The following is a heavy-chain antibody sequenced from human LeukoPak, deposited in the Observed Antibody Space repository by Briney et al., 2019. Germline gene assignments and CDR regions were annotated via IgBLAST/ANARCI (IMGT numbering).Heavy chain of an antibody. J-gene: IGHJ4*02. Sequence: SETLSLTCAVYGGSFSGYYWSWIRQPPGKGLEWIGEINHSGSTNYNPPLKSRVTISVDTSKNQFSLKLSSVTAADTAVYYCARLEGIAAAGTYDYWGQGTLVTVSS. V-gene: IGHV4-34*01. CDR2: INHSGST. CDR1: GGSFSGYY. CDR3: ARLEGIAAAGTYDY. D-gene: IGHD6-13*01.